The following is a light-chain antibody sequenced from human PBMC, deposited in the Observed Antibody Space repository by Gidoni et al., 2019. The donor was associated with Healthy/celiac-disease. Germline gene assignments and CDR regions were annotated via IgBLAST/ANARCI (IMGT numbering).Light chain of an antibody. CDR2: GAS. Sequence: ERVLTQYPATLSVSPGERATLSCRASQSVSSNLAWYQQKPGQAPRLLIYGASTRATGIPARFSGSGSGTEFTLTISSLQSEDFAVYYFQQYNNWPPGTFGPXTKVDIK. V-gene: IGKV3-15*01. J-gene: IGKJ3*01. CDR3: QQYNNWPPGT. CDR1: QSVSSN.